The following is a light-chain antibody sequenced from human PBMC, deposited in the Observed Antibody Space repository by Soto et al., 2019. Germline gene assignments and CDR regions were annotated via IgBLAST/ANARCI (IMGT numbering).Light chain of an antibody. CDR1: SSDVGSYNL. CDR3: SSYAGSNNPYV. V-gene: IGLV2-14*02. Sequence: QSVLTQPASVSGSPGQSITISCAGTSSDVGSYNLVSWYQQHPGKAPKLMIYEVSKRPSGVPDRFSGSKSGNTASLTVSGLQAEDEADYYCSSYAGSNNPYVFGTVTKVTVL. CDR2: EVS. J-gene: IGLJ1*01.